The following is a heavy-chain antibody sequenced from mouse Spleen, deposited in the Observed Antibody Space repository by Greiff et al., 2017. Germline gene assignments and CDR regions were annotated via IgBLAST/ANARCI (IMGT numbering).Heavy chain of an antibody. V-gene: IGHV1-69*01. CDR2: IDPSDSYT. CDR3: ARSTSSNWERFDY. CDR1: GYTFTSYW. J-gene: IGHJ2*01. D-gene: IGHD4-1*01. Sequence: QVQLKQPGAELVMPGASVKLSCKASGYTFTSYWMHWVKQRPGQGLEWIGEIDPSDSYTNYNQKFKGKATLTVDKSSSTAYMQLSSLTSEDSAVYYCARSTSSNWERFDYWGQGTTLTVSS.